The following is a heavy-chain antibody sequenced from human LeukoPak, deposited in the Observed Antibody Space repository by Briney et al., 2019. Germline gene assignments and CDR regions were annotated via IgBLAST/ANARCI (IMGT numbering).Heavy chain of an antibody. Sequence: ASVKVSCKASGYTFTSYGISWVRQAPGQGLEWMGIINPSGGSTSYAQKFQGRVTMTRDTSTSTVYMELSSLRSEDTAVYYCARGTYGDYLLFDYWGQGTLVTVSS. D-gene: IGHD4-17*01. V-gene: IGHV1-46*01. CDR2: INPSGGST. J-gene: IGHJ4*02. CDR3: ARGTYGDYLLFDY. CDR1: GYTFTSYG.